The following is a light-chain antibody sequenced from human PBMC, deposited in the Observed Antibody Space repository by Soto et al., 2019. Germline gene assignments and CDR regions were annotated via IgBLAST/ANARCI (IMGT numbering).Light chain of an antibody. CDR1: QSVSGN. CDR3: QQYNNWPPFT. J-gene: IGKJ3*01. V-gene: IGKV3-15*01. Sequence: EIVMTQSPATLSVSPGERATLSCRASQSVSGNLAWYQQNPVQAPRLLIYGASTRATGIPARFSGSGSGTEFTLTISSLQSEDFAVYYCQQYNNWPPFTFGPGTKVDIK. CDR2: GAS.